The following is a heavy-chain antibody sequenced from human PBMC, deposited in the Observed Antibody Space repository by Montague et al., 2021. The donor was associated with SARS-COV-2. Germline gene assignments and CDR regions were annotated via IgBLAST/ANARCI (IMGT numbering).Heavy chain of an antibody. J-gene: IGHJ4*02. D-gene: IGHD3-22*01. CDR2: INQSGST. CDR3: ARGQSGITMIVVAILGEEFYFDD. CDR1: GGSISDSH. V-gene: IGHV4-34*01. Sequence: SETLSLTCAVYGGSISDSHWSWLRQPPGKGLEWIGEINQSGSTNYNPSLKSRVTISVDTSKKQFSLKLSSLTAADTAVYYCARGQSGITMIVVAILGEEFYFDDWGQGTLVTVSS.